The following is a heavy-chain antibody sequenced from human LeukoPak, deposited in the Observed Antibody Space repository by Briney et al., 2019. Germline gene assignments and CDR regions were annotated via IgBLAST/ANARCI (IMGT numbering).Heavy chain of an antibody. Sequence: SETLSLTCAAYGGSFSGYYWSWIRQPPGKGLEWIGEINHSGSTHHNPSLKSRVTISVDTSKNQFSLKLSSVTAADTAVYYCASRTVRYAFDIWGQGTMVTVSS. CDR2: INHSGST. D-gene: IGHD1-1*01. V-gene: IGHV4-34*01. CDR3: ASRTVRYAFDI. CDR1: GGSFSGYY. J-gene: IGHJ3*02.